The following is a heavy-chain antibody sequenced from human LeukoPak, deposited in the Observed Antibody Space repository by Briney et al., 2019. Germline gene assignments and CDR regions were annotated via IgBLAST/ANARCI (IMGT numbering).Heavy chain of an antibody. Sequence: GASVKVSCKASGYTFTSYGISWVRQATGQGLEWMGWMNPNSGNTGYAQKFQGRVTMTRNTSISTAYMELSSLRSEDTAVYYCARVYGSGSGPRQLAHWGQGTLVTVSS. CDR3: ARVYGSGSGPRQLAH. V-gene: IGHV1-8*02. CDR1: GYTFTSYG. J-gene: IGHJ4*02. CDR2: MNPNSGNT. D-gene: IGHD3-10*01.